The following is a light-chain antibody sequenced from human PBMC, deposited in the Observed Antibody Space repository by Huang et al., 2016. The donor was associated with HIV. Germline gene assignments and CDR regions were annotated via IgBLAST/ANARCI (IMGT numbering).Light chain of an antibody. J-gene: IGKJ5*01. V-gene: IGKV3-11*01. CDR1: QSVNSY. CDR3: QQRKYWPPIT. Sequence: ETVLTQSPATLSLSPGERATLSCRASQSVNSYLAWYQQKPGQIPRLLIYDAYNRATGIPARCSGSGAGTDVTLTISSREPEDFAVYYCQQRKYWPPITFGQGTRLEIK. CDR2: DAY.